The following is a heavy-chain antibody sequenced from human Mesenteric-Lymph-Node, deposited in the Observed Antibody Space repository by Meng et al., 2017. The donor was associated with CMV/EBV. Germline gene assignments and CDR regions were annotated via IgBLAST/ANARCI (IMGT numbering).Heavy chain of an antibody. D-gene: IGHD2-8*02. J-gene: IGHJ4*02. CDR2: ISGSGGST. V-gene: IGHV3-23*01. CDR3: ATGGGADY. CDR1: GFTFSSYA. Sequence: GESLKISCAASGFTFSSYAMSWVRQAPGKGLEWVSGISGSGGSTYYADSVKGRFTISRDNSKNTLYLQMNSLTAEDTAVYYCATGGGADYWGQGTLVTVSS.